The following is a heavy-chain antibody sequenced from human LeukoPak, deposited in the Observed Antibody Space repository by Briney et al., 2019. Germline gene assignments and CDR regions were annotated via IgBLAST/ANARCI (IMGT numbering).Heavy chain of an antibody. CDR1: GFTFDDYG. D-gene: IGHD6-19*01. CDR3: AKGRHTFIAVDYFDY. J-gene: IGHJ4*02. CDR2: INWNGGST. V-gene: IGHV3-20*04. Sequence: SGGPLRLSCAASGFTFDDYGMSWVRQVPGKGLEWDSGINWNGGSTGYADSVKGRFTISRDNAKNSLYLQMNSLRAEDSALYYCAKGRHTFIAVDYFDYWGQGTLVTVSS.